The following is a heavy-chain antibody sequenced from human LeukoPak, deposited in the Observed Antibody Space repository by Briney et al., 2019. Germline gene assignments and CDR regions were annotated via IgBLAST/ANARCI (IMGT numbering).Heavy chain of an antibody. D-gene: IGHD3-3*01. CDR3: ARPNYDFWSGYYIDY. J-gene: IGHJ4*02. CDR2: ISAYNGNT. V-gene: IGHV1-18*01. CDR1: GYTFTSYG. Sequence: EASVKVSCKASGYTFTSYGISWVRQAPGQGLEWMGWISAYNGNTNYAQKLQGSVTMTTDTSTSTAYMELRSLRSDDTAVYYCARPNYDFWSGYYIDYWGQGTLVTVSS.